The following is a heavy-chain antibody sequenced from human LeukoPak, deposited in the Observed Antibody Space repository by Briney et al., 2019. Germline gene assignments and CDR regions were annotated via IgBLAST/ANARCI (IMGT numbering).Heavy chain of an antibody. V-gene: IGHV4-59*01. J-gene: IGHJ4*02. D-gene: IGHD7-27*01. CDR3: ASNTGTVFDY. CDR1: GGSISTYY. Sequence: PSETPSLTCTVSGGSISTYYWSWIRQPPGKGLEWIGYVYYSGSTEYNPSLRSRVTISLEMSKQQFSLNLTSVTAADTAVYYCASNTGTVFDYWGQGALVTVSS. CDR2: VYYSGST.